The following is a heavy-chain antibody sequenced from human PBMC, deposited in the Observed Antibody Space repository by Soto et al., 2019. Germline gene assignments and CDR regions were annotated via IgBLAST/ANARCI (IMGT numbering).Heavy chain of an antibody. V-gene: IGHV1-18*04. CDR2: ISGHNGNA. J-gene: IGHJ6*04. D-gene: IGHD3-10*01. CDR3: AEKDDVGSFPRDV. Sequence: GASVKVSCKASGYTFKSYDLMWVRKAPGQGLEWMGWISGHNGNADYAENFQGRVIMTTDTSTATASMDLRGLRSDDTAVYHCAEKDDVGSFPRDVWARGTWDRVSS. CDR1: GYTFKSYD.